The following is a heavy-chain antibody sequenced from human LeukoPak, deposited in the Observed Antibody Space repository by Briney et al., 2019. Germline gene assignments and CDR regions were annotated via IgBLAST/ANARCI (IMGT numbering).Heavy chain of an antibody. D-gene: IGHD2-15*01. V-gene: IGHV3-23*01. CDR2: ISGSGGST. CDR1: GFTFSSNW. CDR3: AKDDGSSGGSCYDY. J-gene: IGHJ4*02. Sequence: GSLRLSCAASGFTFSSNWMHWVRQAPGKGLMWVSAISGSGGSTYYADSVKGRFTISRDNSKNTLYLQMNSLRAEDTAVYYCAKDDGSSGGSCYDYWGQGTLVTVSS.